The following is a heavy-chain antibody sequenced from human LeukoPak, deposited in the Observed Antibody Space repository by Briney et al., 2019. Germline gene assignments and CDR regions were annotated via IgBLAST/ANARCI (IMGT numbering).Heavy chain of an antibody. D-gene: IGHD3-3*02. J-gene: IGHJ6*03. CDR3: ARVVAATFIFDYMDV. CDR1: GFKFSDYS. Sequence: GESLRISCAVSGFKFSDYSMNWVRQAPGQGLEWVSSIRRSSSYIYYADSVKGRFTISRDNAKKSMYLQMNSLRAEDTAVYYCARVVAATFIFDYMDVWGKGATVTVSS. V-gene: IGHV3-21*01. CDR2: IRRSSSYI.